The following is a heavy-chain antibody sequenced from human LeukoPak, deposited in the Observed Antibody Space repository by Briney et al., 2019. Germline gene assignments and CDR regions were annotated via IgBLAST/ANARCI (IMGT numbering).Heavy chain of an antibody. CDR3: AKVPYSSGWYGLYYFDY. V-gene: IGHV3-23*01. J-gene: IGHJ4*02. CDR2: ISGSGGST. D-gene: IGHD6-19*01. Sequence: GGSLSLSCAASGFTFSSDAMSSVRQAPGKGLEWGSGISGSGGSTYYADAVKGRFTISRDNSKNTLYLQMNSLRAEDTAVYYCAKVPYSSGWYGLYYFDYWGQGTLVTVSS. CDR1: GFTFSSDA.